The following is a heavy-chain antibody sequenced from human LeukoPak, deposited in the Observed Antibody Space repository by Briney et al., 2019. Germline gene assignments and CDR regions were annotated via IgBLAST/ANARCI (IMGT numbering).Heavy chain of an antibody. CDR3: ARDMYITLGYYGSGSPWVY. V-gene: IGHV3-30*04. Sequence: GGSLRLSCAASGFTFSSYTMHWVRQAPGKGLEWVAVISYDGSNKYYADSVKGRFTISRDNSKNTLYLQMNSLRAEDTAVYYCARDMYITLGYYGSGSPWVYWGQGTLVTAS. J-gene: IGHJ4*02. CDR1: GFTFSSYT. CDR2: ISYDGSNK. D-gene: IGHD3-10*01.